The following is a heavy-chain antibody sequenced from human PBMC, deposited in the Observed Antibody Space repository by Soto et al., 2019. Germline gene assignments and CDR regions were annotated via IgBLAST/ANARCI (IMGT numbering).Heavy chain of an antibody. CDR2: IYSGGST. D-gene: IGHD3-22*01. J-gene: IGHJ1*01. Sequence: GSLRLFCAASGFTVSSNYMSWVRQAPGKGLEWVSVIYSGGSTYYADSVKGRFAISRDNSKNTLYLQMNSLRAEDTAVYYCARDRVESGYPEYFQHWGQGTLVTVS. V-gene: IGHV3-53*01. CDR1: GFTVSSNY. CDR3: ARDRVESGYPEYFQH.